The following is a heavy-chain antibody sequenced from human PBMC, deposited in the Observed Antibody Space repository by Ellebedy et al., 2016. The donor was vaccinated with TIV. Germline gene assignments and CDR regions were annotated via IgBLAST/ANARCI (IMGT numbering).Heavy chain of an antibody. J-gene: IGHJ3*02. CDR1: EFTFSTYW. D-gene: IGHD5-12*01. CDR3: ARELQASGYAYDM. V-gene: IGHV3-74*01. Sequence: PGGSLRLSCAASEFTFSTYWMHWVRHAPGKGLVWVSRIDSDGSGKSYADSVKGRFTICRDNAKNTLYLQMSRLRADDTAVYYWARELQASGYAYDMWGQGTMVTVSS. CDR2: IDSDGSGK.